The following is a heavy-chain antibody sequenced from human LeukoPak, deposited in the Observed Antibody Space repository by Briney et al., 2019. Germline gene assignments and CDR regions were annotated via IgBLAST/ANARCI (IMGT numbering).Heavy chain of an antibody. J-gene: IGHJ3*02. Sequence: PSETLSLTCTVSGGSISSYYWSWIRQPPGKGLEWIGHIYYSGSTNYNPSLKSRVTISVDTSKNQFSLKLSSVTAADTAVYYCARKNRIADNWGDWDAFDIWGQGTMVTVSS. V-gene: IGHV4-59*08. D-gene: IGHD7-27*01. CDR3: ARKNRIADNWGDWDAFDI. CDR2: IYYSGST. CDR1: GGSISSYY.